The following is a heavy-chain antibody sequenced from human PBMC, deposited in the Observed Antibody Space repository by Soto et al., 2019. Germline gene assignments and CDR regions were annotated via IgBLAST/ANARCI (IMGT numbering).Heavy chain of an antibody. D-gene: IGHD3-3*01. CDR3: AREVWSGYYPHYYYYGLDV. CDR2: IYYSGST. CDR1: GGSISSGGYY. Sequence: SETLCLTCTVSGGSISSGGYYWSWIRQHPGEGLEWIGYIYYSGSTYYNPSLKSRVTISVDTSKNQFSLKLSSVTAADTAMYFCAREVWSGYYPHYYYYGLDVWGQGTTVTVSS. J-gene: IGHJ6*02. V-gene: IGHV4-31*03.